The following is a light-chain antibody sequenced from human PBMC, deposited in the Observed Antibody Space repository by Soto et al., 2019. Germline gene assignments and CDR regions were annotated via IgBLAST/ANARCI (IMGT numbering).Light chain of an antibody. Sequence: DIQMTQSPSTLSASVGDRVTITCRSSQSISSWLAWYQQKPGKAPKLLIHKASSLESGVPSRFSGSGSGTEFTLTISSLQPDDFATYYCQQYNSYQGTFGQGTKVDIK. CDR2: KAS. V-gene: IGKV1-5*03. CDR3: QQYNSYQGT. CDR1: QSISSW. J-gene: IGKJ1*01.